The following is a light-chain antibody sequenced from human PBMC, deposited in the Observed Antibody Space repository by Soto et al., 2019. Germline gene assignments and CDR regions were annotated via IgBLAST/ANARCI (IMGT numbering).Light chain of an antibody. Sequence: QSVLTQPPSASGTPGQRVTISCSGSTSNVGSNTVNWYQQVPGTTPRLLIYNNNQRPSGVPDRFSGSKSGTSASLAISGLQSEDEADYYWAAWDDSLNACYVFGTGTKLTVL. V-gene: IGLV1-44*01. CDR2: NNN. CDR1: TSNVGSNT. J-gene: IGLJ1*01. CDR3: AAWDDSLNACYV.